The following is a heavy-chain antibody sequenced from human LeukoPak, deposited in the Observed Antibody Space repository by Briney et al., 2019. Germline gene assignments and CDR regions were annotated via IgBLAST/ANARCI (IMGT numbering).Heavy chain of an antibody. CDR1: GHTFTSYY. CDR2: INPSGGST. Sequence: ASVKVSCKASGHTFTSYYMHWVRQAPGQGLKWMGIINPSGGSTSYAQKFQGRVTMTRDMSTSTVYMELSSLRSEDTAVYYCARAFTPPPRYYYDSSGYYLDYWGQGTLVTVSS. D-gene: IGHD3-22*01. V-gene: IGHV1-46*01. J-gene: IGHJ4*02. CDR3: ARAFTPPPRYYYDSSGYYLDY.